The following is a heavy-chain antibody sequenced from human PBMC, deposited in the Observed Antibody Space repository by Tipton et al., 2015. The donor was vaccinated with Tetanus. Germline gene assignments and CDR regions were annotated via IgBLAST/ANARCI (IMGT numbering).Heavy chain of an antibody. Sequence: TLSLTCAVSGGSIDSGDYSWSWIRQPPGKGLEWIGNIYQSGKIYYKASLRSRLTISIDKSKNQISLTLTSVNAADTAVYYCARVDPCDGRGYGGAFDIWGHGAMVTVSS. CDR1: GGSIDSGDYS. V-gene: IGHV4-30-2*01. CDR3: ARVDPCDGRGYGGAFDI. J-gene: IGHJ3*02. CDR2: IYQSGKI. D-gene: IGHD3-22*01.